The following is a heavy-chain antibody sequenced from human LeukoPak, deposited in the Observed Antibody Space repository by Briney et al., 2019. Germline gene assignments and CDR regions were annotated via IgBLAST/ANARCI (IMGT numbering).Heavy chain of an antibody. CDR1: GYTFSDYY. CDR2: INPNSGDT. Sequence: ASVKVSCKTSGYTFSDYYIHWIRQAPGQGLEWVGWINPNSGDTDYAQKFQGRVTVTRDTSISTAYMELGRLRSDDTAVYYCARDIPEDYDSSGPLPFDFWGQGTLVTVSS. J-gene: IGHJ4*02. CDR3: ARDIPEDYDSSGPLPFDF. V-gene: IGHV1-2*02. D-gene: IGHD3-22*01.